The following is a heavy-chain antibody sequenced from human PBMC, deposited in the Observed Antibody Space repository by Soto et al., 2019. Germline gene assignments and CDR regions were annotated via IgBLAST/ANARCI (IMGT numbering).Heavy chain of an antibody. V-gene: IGHV4-4*02. CDR2: ISHSGST. CDR1: GDSINSRHW. CDR3: ATWLLREHAFDL. D-gene: IGHD2-15*01. Sequence: SETLSLTCTVSGDSINSRHWWIWVRQPPGKGLEWIGQISHSGSTNYNPSLTSRVTISVDKSKNHFSLKLTSVTAADTAVYYCATWLLREHAFDLWGLGTMVTVSS. J-gene: IGHJ3*01.